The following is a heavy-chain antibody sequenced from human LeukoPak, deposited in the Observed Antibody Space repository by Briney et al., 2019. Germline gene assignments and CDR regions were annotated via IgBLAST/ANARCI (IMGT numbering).Heavy chain of an antibody. CDR1: GFTFDDYA. D-gene: IGHD2-21*02. J-gene: IGHJ6*02. V-gene: IGHV3-7*01. CDR2: IKQDGSEK. CDR3: ARAQVVTAIRGYYYYGMDV. Sequence: PGGSLRLSCAASGFTFDDYAMHWVRQAPGKGLEWVANIKQDGSEKYYVDSVKGRFTISRDNAKNSLYLQMNSLRAEDTAVYYCARAQVVTAIRGYYYYGMDVWGQGTTVTVSS.